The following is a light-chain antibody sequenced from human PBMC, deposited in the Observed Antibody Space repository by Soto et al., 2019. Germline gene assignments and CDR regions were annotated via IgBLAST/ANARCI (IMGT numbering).Light chain of an antibody. Sequence: DIQMTQSPSTLSASVGDRVIITCRASQSIGKWLAWYQQRPGKAPKLLIYDASNLESGVPSRFSGSTSGTEFTLTVSSLQPDDFATYYCQQYNTDPLSFGGGTKV. J-gene: IGKJ4*01. CDR2: DAS. CDR3: QQYNTDPLS. CDR1: QSIGKW. V-gene: IGKV1-5*01.